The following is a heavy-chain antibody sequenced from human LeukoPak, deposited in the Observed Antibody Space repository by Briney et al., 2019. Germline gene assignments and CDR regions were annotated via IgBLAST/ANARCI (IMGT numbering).Heavy chain of an antibody. V-gene: IGHV3-21*01. CDR1: GFTFSSYS. Sequence: GGALRLSCAASGFTFSSYSMNWGRQAPRKGLEWVSSICSSSSYIYYADSVKSRVTISRDNAKNSLYLQMNSLRAEDTAVYYCAREPYCSSTSCHTVNWFDRWGKGTLVTVSS. CDR3: AREPYCSSTSCHTVNWFDR. CDR2: ICSSSSYI. J-gene: IGHJ5*02. D-gene: IGHD2-2*02.